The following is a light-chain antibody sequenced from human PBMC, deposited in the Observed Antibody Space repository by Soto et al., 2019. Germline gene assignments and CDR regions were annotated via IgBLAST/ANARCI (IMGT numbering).Light chain of an antibody. CDR2: GAF. J-gene: IGKJ5*01. V-gene: IGKV3-11*01. CDR1: QSVSSK. CDR3: QQRNIWPPVT. Sequence: EMGITQSPATLSLSPGERATLSCRASQSVSSKLAWYQQKPGQAPRLLIYGAFNRATGIPARFSGSGSGTDFTLTISSLEPEDFAVYYCQQRNIWPPVTFGQGTRLENK.